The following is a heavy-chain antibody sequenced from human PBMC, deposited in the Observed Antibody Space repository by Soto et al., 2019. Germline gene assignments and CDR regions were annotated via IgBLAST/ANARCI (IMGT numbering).Heavy chain of an antibody. V-gene: IGHV4-34*01. J-gene: IGHJ4*02. Sequence: SETLSLTCAVYGGSFSGYYWSWIRQPPGKGLEWIGEINHSGSTNYNPSLKSRVTISVDTSKNQFSLKLSSVTAADTAVYYCARAPEYCSSTSCPFGYWGQGTLVTVSS. CDR2: INHSGST. CDR1: GGSFSGYY. D-gene: IGHD2-2*01. CDR3: ARAPEYCSSTSCPFGY.